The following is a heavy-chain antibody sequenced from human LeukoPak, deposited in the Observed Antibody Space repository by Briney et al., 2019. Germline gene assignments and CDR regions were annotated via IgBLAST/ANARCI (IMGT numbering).Heavy chain of an antibody. Sequence: GGSLRLSCAAPGFTFSSYWMHWVRQASGKGLVWVSRINSDGSSTSYADSVKGRFTISRDNAKNTLYLQMNGLRAEDTAVYYCARGARVVPWSWLDPWGQGTLVAVSS. J-gene: IGHJ5*02. D-gene: IGHD3-3*01. CDR3: ARGARVVPWSWLDP. V-gene: IGHV3-74*01. CDR2: INSDGSST. CDR1: GFTFSSYW.